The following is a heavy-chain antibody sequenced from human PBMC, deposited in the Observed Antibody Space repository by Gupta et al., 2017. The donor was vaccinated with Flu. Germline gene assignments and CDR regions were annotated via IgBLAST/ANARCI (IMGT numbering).Heavy chain of an antibody. J-gene: IGHJ6*02. D-gene: IGHD2/OR15-2a*01. Sequence: IYGVRQAPGQGLEWMGGIIPIFGTANYAQKFQGRVTITADKSTSTAYMELSSLRSEDTAVYYCATIIGRGASMDVWGQGTTVTVSS. V-gene: IGHV1-69*06. CDR3: ATIIGRGASMDV. CDR2: IIPIFGTA.